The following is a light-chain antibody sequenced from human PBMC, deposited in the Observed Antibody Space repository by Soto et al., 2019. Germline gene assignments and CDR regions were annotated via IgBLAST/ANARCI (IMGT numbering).Light chain of an antibody. CDR1: QSVSSSY. V-gene: IGKV3-20*01. CDR2: GAS. CDR3: QRYGRLHT. Sequence: EIVLTQSPGTLSLSPGERATLSCRASQSVSSSYLAWYQQIPGQAPRLLIYGASSRATGIPDRFSGSGSGTDFTLTISSLEPEDFAVYYCQRYGRLHTFGQGTTVEIK. J-gene: IGKJ1*01.